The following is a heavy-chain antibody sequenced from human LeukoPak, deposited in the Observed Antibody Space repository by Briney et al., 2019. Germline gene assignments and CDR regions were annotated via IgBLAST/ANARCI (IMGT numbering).Heavy chain of an antibody. D-gene: IGHD3-3*01. J-gene: IGHJ6*03. CDR3: ARDRVLRFLEWLNDYYYMDV. Sequence: PGGSLRLSCAASGFTFRRHGMHWVRQAPGKGLEWVSYISSSSTIYYADSVKGRFTISRDNAKNSLYLQMNSLRAEDTAVYYCARDRVLRFLEWLNDYYYMDVWGKGTTVTVSS. CDR1: GFTFRRHG. CDR2: ISSSSTI. V-gene: IGHV3-48*01.